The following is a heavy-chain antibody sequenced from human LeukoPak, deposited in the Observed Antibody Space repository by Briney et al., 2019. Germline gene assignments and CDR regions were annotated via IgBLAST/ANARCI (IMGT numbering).Heavy chain of an antibody. J-gene: IGHJ3*02. Sequence: GGSLRLSCAASGFTFSSYSMNWVRQAPGKGLEWVSYISSSSSTIYYADSVKGRFTISRDNAKNSLYLQMNSLRAEDTAVYYCARGGSYPNDPFDIWGQGTMVTV. CDR3: ARGGSYPNDPFDI. CDR2: ISSSSSTI. CDR1: GFTFSSYS. D-gene: IGHD1-26*01. V-gene: IGHV3-48*01.